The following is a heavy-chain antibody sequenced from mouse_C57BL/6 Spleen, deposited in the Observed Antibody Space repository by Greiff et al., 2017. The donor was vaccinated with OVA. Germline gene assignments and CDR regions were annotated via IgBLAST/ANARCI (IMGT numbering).Heavy chain of an antibody. CDR1: GYAFTNYL. J-gene: IGHJ4*01. Sequence: QVQLQQSGAELVRPGTSVKVSCKASGYAFTNYLIEWVKQRPGQGLEWIGVINPGSGGTNYNEKFKGKATLTADKSSSTAYMQLSSLTSEDSAVYFCARRTARIYAMDYWGQGTSVTVSS. CDR2: INPGSGGT. CDR3: ARRTARIYAMDY. D-gene: IGHD1-2*01. V-gene: IGHV1-54*01.